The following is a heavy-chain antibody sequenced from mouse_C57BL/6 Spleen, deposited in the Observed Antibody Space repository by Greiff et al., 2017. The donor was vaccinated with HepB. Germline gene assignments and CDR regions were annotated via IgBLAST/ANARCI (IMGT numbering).Heavy chain of an antibody. CDR2: INPSNGGT. CDR1: GYTFTSYW. J-gene: IGHJ3*01. V-gene: IGHV1-53*01. CDR3: AREGIYDGYYVVFCAY. Sequence: QVQLQQPGTELVKPGASVKLSCKASGYTFTSYWMHWVKQRPGQGLEWIGNINPSNGGTNYNEKFKSKATLTVDKSSSTAYMQLSSLTSEDSAVYYCAREGIYDGYYVVFCAYWGQGTLVTVSA. D-gene: IGHD2-3*01.